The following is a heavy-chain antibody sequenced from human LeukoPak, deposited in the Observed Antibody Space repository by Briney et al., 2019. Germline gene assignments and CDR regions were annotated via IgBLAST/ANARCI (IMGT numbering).Heavy chain of an antibody. V-gene: IGHV4-61*02. Sequence: SSQTLSLTCTVSGGSVRRGNYYWTWIRQPAGSGLEWIGRIYTSGTTDYNPSLRTRVTISVDASRNQFSLNLSSVTAADTAVYYCAGGSGGNFDYWGQGTLVTVSS. CDR1: GGSVRRGNYY. CDR3: AGGSGGNFDY. J-gene: IGHJ4*02. CDR2: IYTSGTT. D-gene: IGHD3-10*01.